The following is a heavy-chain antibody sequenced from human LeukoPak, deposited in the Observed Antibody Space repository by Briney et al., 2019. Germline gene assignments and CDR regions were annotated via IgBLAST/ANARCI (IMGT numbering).Heavy chain of an antibody. CDR2: IYYSGST. CDR3: AREVIEDWFDP. V-gene: IGHV4-31*03. CDR1: DSISSGGYY. Sequence: SSETLSLTCTVSDSISSGGYYWTWSRQHPGKGLEWIGYIYYSGSTYYNPSLKSRVTMSVDTSKNQFSLKLSSVTAADTAVYYCAREVIEDWFDPWGQGTLVTVSS. D-gene: IGHD2/OR15-2a*01. J-gene: IGHJ5*02.